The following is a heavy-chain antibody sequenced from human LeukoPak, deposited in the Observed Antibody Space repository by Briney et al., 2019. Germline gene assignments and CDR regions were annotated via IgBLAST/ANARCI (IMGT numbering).Heavy chain of an antibody. CDR1: GFTFSSYA. J-gene: IGHJ3*02. Sequence: GGSLRLSCAASGFTFSSYAMSWVRQAPGKGLERVSAISGSGGSTYYADSVKGRFTISRDNSKNTLCLQMNSLRAEDTAVYYCARRYCSGGSCYSDDAFDIWGQGTMVTVSS. D-gene: IGHD2-15*01. CDR2: ISGSGGST. V-gene: IGHV3-23*01. CDR3: ARRYCSGGSCYSDDAFDI.